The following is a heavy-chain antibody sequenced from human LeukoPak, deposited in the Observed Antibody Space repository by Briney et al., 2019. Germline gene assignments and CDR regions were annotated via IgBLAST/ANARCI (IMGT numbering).Heavy chain of an antibody. Sequence: ASETLSLTCTVSGGSINTTSYFWGWIRQPPGKGLEWIGSVYYRETTYYNPSLKSRVTISVDTSKKQFSLKLTSLTAADTAIYYCATGKQIPADGTDGFGYWGQGTLVTVSS. D-gene: IGHD6-13*01. CDR3: ATGKQIPADGTDGFGY. CDR2: VYYRETT. J-gene: IGHJ4*02. V-gene: IGHV4-39*01. CDR1: GGSINTTSYF.